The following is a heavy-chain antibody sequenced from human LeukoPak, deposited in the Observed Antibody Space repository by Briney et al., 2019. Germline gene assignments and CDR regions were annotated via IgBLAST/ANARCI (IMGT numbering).Heavy chain of an antibody. CDR1: GFTFDDYA. Sequence: GGSLRLSCAASGFTFDDYAMHWVRQAPGKGLEWVSSITSTSSYTYQADSVKGRFTISRDNARNSLYLQMNSLRGEDTAVYYCARDLKGYSTHWGQGTLVTVSS. J-gene: IGHJ4*02. CDR2: ITSTSSYT. V-gene: IGHV3-21*01. CDR3: ARDLKGYSTH. D-gene: IGHD1-26*01.